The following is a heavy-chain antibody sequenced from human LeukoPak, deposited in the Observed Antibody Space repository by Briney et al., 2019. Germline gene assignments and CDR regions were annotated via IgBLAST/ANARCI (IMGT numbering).Heavy chain of an antibody. J-gene: IGHJ4*02. CDR1: GFTFSDYY. CDR3: ARYCSGGSCYQAFDY. Sequence: PGGSLKLSCTASGFTFSDYYMSWIRQAPGKGLEWVSYISSSGSTIYYADSVKGRFTISRDNAKNSLYLQMNSLRAEDTAVYYCARYCSGGSCYQAFDYWGQGTLVTVSS. D-gene: IGHD2-15*01. V-gene: IGHV3-11*04. CDR2: ISSSGSTI.